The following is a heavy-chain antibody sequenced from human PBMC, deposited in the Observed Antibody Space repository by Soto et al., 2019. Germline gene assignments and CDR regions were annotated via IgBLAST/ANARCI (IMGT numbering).Heavy chain of an antibody. CDR1: GGSISSSNW. Sequence: QVQLQESGPGLVKPSGTLSLNCAVSGGSISSSNWWSWVRQPPGKGLAWIGEIYHSGSTEYNPSLKGRVTISIDKSTNPLSLKLSTVTAADTAVYSCARDREGDYCCGSYHYSTFDPWCQGTLVTVSS. CDR2: IYHSGST. D-gene: IGHD3-16*02. J-gene: IGHJ5*02. V-gene: IGHV4-4*02. CDR3: ARDREGDYCCGSYHYSTFDP.